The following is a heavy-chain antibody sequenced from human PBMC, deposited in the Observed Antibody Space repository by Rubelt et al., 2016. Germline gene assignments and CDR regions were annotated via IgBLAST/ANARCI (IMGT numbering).Heavy chain of an antibody. Sequence: QVQLQQWGAGLLKPSETLSLTCAVYGGSFSGYYWSWIRQPPGKGLEWIGEINHSGSTNYNPSLKSRVTISVATSKNQFSRKLGSLTAADTAVYYCARGPRFVSIAVVGAIYYWGQGTLVTVSS. J-gene: IGHJ4*02. CDR2: INHSGST. CDR1: GGSFSGYY. CDR3: ARGPRFVSIAVVGAIYY. D-gene: IGHD6-19*01. V-gene: IGHV4-34*01.